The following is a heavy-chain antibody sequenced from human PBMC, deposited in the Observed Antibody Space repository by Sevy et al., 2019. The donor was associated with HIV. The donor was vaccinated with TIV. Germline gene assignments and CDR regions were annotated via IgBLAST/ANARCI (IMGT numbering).Heavy chain of an antibody. CDR3: ARLFSCGGDCYYLDY. CDR1: GFTFSDYD. J-gene: IGHJ4*02. CDR2: MSHDGNYK. V-gene: IGHV3-30*04. Sequence: VGSLRLSCAASGFTFSDYDMHWVHQAPGKGLEWVAVMSHDGNYKNHADSVKVRFTISRDNFKNTLYLQMNSLRVEDTAVYFCARLFSCGGDCYYLDYWGQGAPVTVSS. D-gene: IGHD2-21*02.